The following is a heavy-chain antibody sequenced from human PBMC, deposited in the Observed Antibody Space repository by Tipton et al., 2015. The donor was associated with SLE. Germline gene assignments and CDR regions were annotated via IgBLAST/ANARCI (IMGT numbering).Heavy chain of an antibody. CDR2: IYYSGST. V-gene: IGHV4-59*01. D-gene: IGHD3-22*01. Sequence: TLSLTCTVSGGSISSYYWSGIRQPPGKGLEWIGYIYYSGSTNHNPSLKSRVTISVDTSKNQFSLKLSSVTAADTAVYYCARLDYYDSRGNYFDYWGQGTLVTVSS. CDR1: GGSISSYY. CDR3: ARLDYYDSRGNYFDY. J-gene: IGHJ4*02.